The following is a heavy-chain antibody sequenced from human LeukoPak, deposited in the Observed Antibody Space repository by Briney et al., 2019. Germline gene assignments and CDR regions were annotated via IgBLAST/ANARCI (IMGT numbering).Heavy chain of an antibody. D-gene: IGHD3-10*01. V-gene: IGHV4-4*02. CDR2: IYHSGST. Sequence: PGGSLRLSCAASGFTFSSFAMSWVRQAPGKGLEWIGEIYHSGSTNYNPSLKSRFTISVDKSKNQFSLKLSSVTAADTAVYYCARGSIRGVIIRRVDYFDYWGQGTLVTVSS. J-gene: IGHJ4*02. CDR3: ARGSIRGVIIRRVDYFDY. CDR1: GFTFSSFAM.